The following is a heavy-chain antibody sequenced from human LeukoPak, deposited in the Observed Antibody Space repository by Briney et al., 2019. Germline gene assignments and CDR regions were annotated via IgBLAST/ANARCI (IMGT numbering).Heavy chain of an antibody. Sequence: GGSLRLSCAASGFTVSSNYMSWVRQAPGKGLDGDAVSYSGNTTYCADCVRGRVTISRDKSKTRLHLQMHSLRAEDTAVHYCATYSSGRRGYYFDSCGQGTLVTAYS. V-gene: IGHV3-66*01. CDR2: SYSGNTT. CDR3: ATYSSGRRGYYFDS. J-gene: IGHJ4*02. CDR1: GFTVSSNY. D-gene: IGHD6-25*01.